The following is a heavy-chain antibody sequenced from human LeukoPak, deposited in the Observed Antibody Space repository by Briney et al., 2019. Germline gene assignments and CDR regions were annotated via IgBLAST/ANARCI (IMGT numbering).Heavy chain of an antibody. Sequence: ASVKVSCKTSGYAFSDYSMHWVRQAPGQGLEWMGWINPNSGATNYAQKFQGRVTTTRDTSVSTAYLELTRLTSDDAAVYYCSTEDKYCTSATCVDYWGQGTLVTVSS. D-gene: IGHD2-8*01. J-gene: IGHJ4*02. V-gene: IGHV1-2*02. CDR1: GYAFSDYS. CDR2: INPNSGAT. CDR3: STEDKYCTSATCVDY.